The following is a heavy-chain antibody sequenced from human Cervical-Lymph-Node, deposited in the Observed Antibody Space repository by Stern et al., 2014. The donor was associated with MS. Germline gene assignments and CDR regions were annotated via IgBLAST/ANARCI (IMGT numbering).Heavy chain of an antibody. J-gene: IGHJ6*02. Sequence: VQLVESGPGLVKPSETLSLTCTVSGGSVSSGSYYWSWIRQPPGKGLEWIGYIYYSGITNYNPSLKSRVTISVDTSKNQFSLKLSSVTAADTAVYYCARDRSVTDYYYYGMDVWGQGTTVTVSS. CDR2: IYYSGIT. CDR1: GGSVSSGSYY. CDR3: ARDRSVTDYYYYGMDV. D-gene: IGHD4-11*01. V-gene: IGHV4-61*01.